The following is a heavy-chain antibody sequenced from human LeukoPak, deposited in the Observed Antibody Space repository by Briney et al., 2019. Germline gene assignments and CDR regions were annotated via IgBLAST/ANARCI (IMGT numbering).Heavy chain of an antibody. D-gene: IGHD6-13*01. CDR1: GGSISSYY. CDR2: IYTSGST. V-gene: IGHV4-4*07. Sequence: SETLSLTCTVSGGSISSYYWSWIRQPAGKGLEWIERIYTSGSTNYNPSLKSRVTMSVDTSKNQFSLKLSSVTAADTAVYYCARGESIAAAGYYYYYYMDVWGKGTTVTVSS. J-gene: IGHJ6*03. CDR3: ARGESIAAAGYYYYYYMDV.